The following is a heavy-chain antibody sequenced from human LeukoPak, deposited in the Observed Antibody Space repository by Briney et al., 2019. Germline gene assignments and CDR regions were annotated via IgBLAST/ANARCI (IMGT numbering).Heavy chain of an antibody. CDR2: INPSGGST. CDR1: GYTFTSYY. Sequence: ASVKVSCKASGYTFTSYYMHWVRQAPGQGLEWMGIINPSGGSTSYAQKFQGRATMTRDTSTSTVYMELSSLRSEDTAVYYCASPSVGATERDYWGQGTLVTVSS. J-gene: IGHJ4*02. CDR3: ASPSVGATERDY. D-gene: IGHD1-26*01. V-gene: IGHV1-46*03.